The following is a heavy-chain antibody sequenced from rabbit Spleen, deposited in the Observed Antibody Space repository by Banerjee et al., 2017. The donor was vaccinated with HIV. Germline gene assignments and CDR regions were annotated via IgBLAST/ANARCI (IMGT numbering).Heavy chain of an antibody. CDR1: GFSFSNKAV. V-gene: IGHV1S45*01. Sequence: QEQLVESGGGLVKPEGSLKLSCTASGFSFSNKAVMCWVRQAPGEGLEWIACINAVTGKAVYASWAKGRFAFSKTASTTVTLQMTRLTAADTATYFWARDWAGVIGWNFGWWGPGTLVTVS. D-gene: IGHD1-1*01. CDR3: ARDWAGVIGWNFGW. CDR2: INAVTGKA. J-gene: IGHJ4*01.